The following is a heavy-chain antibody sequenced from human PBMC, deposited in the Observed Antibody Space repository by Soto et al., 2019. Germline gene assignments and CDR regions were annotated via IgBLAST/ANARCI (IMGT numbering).Heavy chain of an antibody. J-gene: IGHJ4*02. CDR3: AHRRGAYYFAF. CDR1: GFSLSTNGVG. Sequence: QITLKESGPTLVKPTQTLTLTCTFSGFSLSTNGVGVGWIRQPPGKALEWLALIYWDGDKRYSPSLKSRLTNTKDIAKNQVVLTMTNMDPVDTATYYCAHRRGAYYFAFWGLGTLVTVSS. CDR2: IYWDGDK. D-gene: IGHD1-26*01. V-gene: IGHV2-5*02.